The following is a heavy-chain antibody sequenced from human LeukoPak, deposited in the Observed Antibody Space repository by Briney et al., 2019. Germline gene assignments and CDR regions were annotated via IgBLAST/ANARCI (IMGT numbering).Heavy chain of an antibody. V-gene: IGHV3-73*01. CDR2: IRSNANNYAT. J-gene: IGHJ3*02. CDR3: AGTRDGYNFDAFDI. Sequence: GGSLRLSCAASGFTFSGSAIHWVRQSSGKGLEWVGRIRSNANNYATTYGASVNGRFSISRDDSENTAYLHMNSLKTEDTAVYYCAGTRDGYNFDAFDIWGQGTMVTVSS. D-gene: IGHD5-24*01. CDR1: GFTFSGSA.